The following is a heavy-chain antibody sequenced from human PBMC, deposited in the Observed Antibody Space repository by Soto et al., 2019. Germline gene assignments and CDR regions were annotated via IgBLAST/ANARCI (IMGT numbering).Heavy chain of an antibody. CDR2: IRGFSPYT. CDR3: ARDRGYDAHDYYYNAMDV. V-gene: IGHV3-21*01. J-gene: IGHJ6*02. CDR1: GFTFRTYT. D-gene: IGHD2-15*01. Sequence: GGSLRLSCISSGFTFRTYTMNWVRQAPGKGLEWVSGIRGFSPYTFYAESVKGRFTISRDNAENSLYLQMNSLRAEDTAVYYCARDRGYDAHDYYYNAMDVWGQGTTVTVSS.